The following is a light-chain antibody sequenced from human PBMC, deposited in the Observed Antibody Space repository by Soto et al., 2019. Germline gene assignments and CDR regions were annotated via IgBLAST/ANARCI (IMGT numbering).Light chain of an antibody. CDR1: SSDVGGYNY. CDR2: EVN. CDR3: SSYAGSNNHVL. V-gene: IGLV2-8*01. J-gene: IGLJ2*01. Sequence: QSVLTQPPSASGSPGQSVTISCTGTSSDVGGYNYVSWYQQHPGKAPKLMIYEVNKRPSGVPDRFSGSKSGNTASLTVSGLQAEDEADYYCSSYAGSNNHVLFGGGTQLTVL.